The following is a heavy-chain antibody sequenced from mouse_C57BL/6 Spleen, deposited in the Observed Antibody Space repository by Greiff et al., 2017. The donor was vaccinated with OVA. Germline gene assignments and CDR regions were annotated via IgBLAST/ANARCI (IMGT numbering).Heavy chain of an antibody. CDR2: ISSGSSTT. D-gene: IGHD4-1*01. J-gene: IGHJ3*01. V-gene: IGHV5-17*01. Sequence: EVMLVESGGGLVKPGGSLKLSCAASGFTFSDYGMHWVRQAPEKGLEWVAYISSGSSTTYYADTVKGRFTISRDNAKNTLFLQMTSLRSEDTAMYYCARDLAGTSGFAYWGQGTLVTVSA. CDR1: GFTFSDYG. CDR3: ARDLAGTSGFAY.